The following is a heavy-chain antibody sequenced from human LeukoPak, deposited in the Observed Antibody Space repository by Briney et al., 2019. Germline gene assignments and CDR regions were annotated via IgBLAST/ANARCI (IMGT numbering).Heavy chain of an antibody. D-gene: IGHD3-10*01. CDR3: ARVPGGPVAGRYYNWFDP. J-gene: IGHJ5*02. CDR2: INPSGGGT. Sequence: ASVKVSCKASGYTFTSYYMHWVRQAPGQGLEWMGIINPSGGGTSYAQKFQGRVTITRDTSASTAYMELSSLRSEDTAVYYCARVPGGPVAGRYYNWFDPWGQGTPVTVSS. CDR1: GYTFTSYY. V-gene: IGHV1-46*01.